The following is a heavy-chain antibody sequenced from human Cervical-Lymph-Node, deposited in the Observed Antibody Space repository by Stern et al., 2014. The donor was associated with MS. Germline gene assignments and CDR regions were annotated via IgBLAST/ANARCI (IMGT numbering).Heavy chain of an antibody. CDR3: AKGGSGSYLD. J-gene: IGHJ4*02. V-gene: IGHV3-30*04. D-gene: IGHD1-26*01. CDR2: ISKVGRDK. Sequence: VQLVESGGGVVQPGRSLRLSCAASGFVFRRYALHWVRQAPGKVLEWVAFISKVGRDKYYTASGKGRFTVSRDNSNNPVDLEMNSLRLEDTAVYYCAKGGSGSYLDWGQGSLVTVSS. CDR1: GFVFRRYA.